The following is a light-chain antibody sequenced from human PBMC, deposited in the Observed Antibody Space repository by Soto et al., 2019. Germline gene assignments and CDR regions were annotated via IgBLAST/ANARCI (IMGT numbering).Light chain of an antibody. J-gene: IGKJ3*01. CDR1: QSVSSSY. V-gene: IGKV3-20*01. CDR3: QQYGSSSGLLT. Sequence: EVRLTQSPCTLSLSPGERATLSCRASQSVSSSYLAWYQQKPGQAPRLLIYGASTRATGVPDRFSGSGSGTDFTLTISSLQPEDFAVYYCQQYGSSSGLLTFGPGTKVDIK. CDR2: GAS.